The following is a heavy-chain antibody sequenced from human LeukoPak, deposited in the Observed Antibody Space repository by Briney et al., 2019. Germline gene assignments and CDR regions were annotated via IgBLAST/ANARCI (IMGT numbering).Heavy chain of an antibody. J-gene: IGHJ4*02. D-gene: IGHD2-2*01. CDR1: GFTFSRYG. V-gene: IGHV3-48*01. CDR3: AREGLGYCSSTSCPSIDY. Sequence: PGGSLRLSCTASGFTFSRYGMHWVRQAPGKGLEWVSYISSSSSTIYYADSVKGRFTISRDNAKNSLYLQMNSLRAEDTAVYYCAREGLGYCSSTSCPSIDYWGQGTLVTVSS. CDR2: ISSSSSTI.